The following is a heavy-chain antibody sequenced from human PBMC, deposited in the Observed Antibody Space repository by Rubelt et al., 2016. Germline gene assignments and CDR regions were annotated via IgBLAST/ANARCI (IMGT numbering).Heavy chain of an antibody. D-gene: IGHD6-19*01. J-gene: IGHJ4*02. Sequence: QVQLVQSGAEVKKPGASVKVSCKAAGYSFTTYSIHWVRQAPGQRLEWMGWINAGNGNTKYSQKFHGRCTITRDTSASTAYMGLSSLRSEDTAIYYCATGYSSGWYVAYWGQGTLVTVSS. CDR3: ATGYSSGWYVAY. CDR1: GYSFTTYS. V-gene: IGHV1-3*01. CDR2: INAGNGNT.